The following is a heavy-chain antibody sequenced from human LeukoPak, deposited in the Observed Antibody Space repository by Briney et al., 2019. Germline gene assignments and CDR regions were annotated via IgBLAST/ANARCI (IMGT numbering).Heavy chain of an antibody. CDR1: GFTFDDYG. D-gene: IGHD3-22*01. Sequence: SGGSLRLSCAASGFTFDDYGMSWVRQAPGKGLEWVSVIYSGDSTYYADSVKGRFTISRDNSKNTLYLQMNSLRAEDTAVYYCAKEGYDSSGYPYYYYYYMDVWGKGTTVTVSS. J-gene: IGHJ6*03. V-gene: IGHV3-23*03. CDR2: IYSGDST. CDR3: AKEGYDSSGYPYYYYYYMDV.